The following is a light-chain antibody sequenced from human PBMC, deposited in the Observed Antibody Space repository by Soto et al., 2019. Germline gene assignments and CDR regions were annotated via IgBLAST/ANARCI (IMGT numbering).Light chain of an antibody. J-gene: IGKJ3*01. CDR2: AAS. Sequence: DIQVTQVPSSLSASVGDRITITCRASQAIGNYLAWYQQKPGKVPKLLIYAASTLQSGVPSRFSGSRSGTDFTLTVSSLQPEDVATYYCQKYNSAPLTFGPGTKVEIK. CDR1: QAIGNY. CDR3: QKYNSAPLT. V-gene: IGKV1-27*01.